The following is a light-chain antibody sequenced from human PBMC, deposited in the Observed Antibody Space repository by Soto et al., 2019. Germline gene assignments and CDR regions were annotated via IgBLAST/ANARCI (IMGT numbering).Light chain of an antibody. CDR2: GAS. V-gene: IGKV3-20*01. CDR3: QQYGSSGT. J-gene: IGKJ1*01. CDR1: QSVSNNY. Sequence: EMVLTQSPGTLSLSPGERATLSCRASQSVSNNYLAWYQQKPGQALRLLIYGASNRATGIPDRFSGSGSGTDFTLTISRLEPEDFAVYYCQQYGSSGTFGQGTKVDI.